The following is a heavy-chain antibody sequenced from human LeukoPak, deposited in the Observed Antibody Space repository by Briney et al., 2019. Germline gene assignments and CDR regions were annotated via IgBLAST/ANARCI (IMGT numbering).Heavy chain of an antibody. J-gene: IGHJ5*02. CDR1: GGSISSGGYY. V-gene: IGHV4-31*03. CDR2: IYYSGST. Sequence: PSQTLSLTCTVSGGSISSGGYYWSWIRQHPGKGLEWIGYIYYSGSTYYNPSLKSRVTISVDTSKNQFSLKLSSVTAADTAVYYCARWVSTVVTPRAKNWFDPWGQGTLVTVSS. D-gene: IGHD4-23*01. CDR3: ARWVSTVVTPRAKNWFDP.